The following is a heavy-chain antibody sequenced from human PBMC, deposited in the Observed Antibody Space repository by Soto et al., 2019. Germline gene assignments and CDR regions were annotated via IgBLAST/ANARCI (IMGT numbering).Heavy chain of an antibody. Sequence: QVQLVQSGAEVKKPGASVKVSCKVSGYTLTELSMHWERQAPGKGLEWMGGFDPEDGETIYAQKFQGRVTMTEDTSTDTAYMELSSLRSEDTAVYYCATGLRYFDWLLPNWFDPWGQGTLVPVSS. J-gene: IGHJ5*02. CDR2: FDPEDGET. V-gene: IGHV1-24*01. CDR1: GYTLTELS. D-gene: IGHD3-9*01. CDR3: ATGLRYFDWLLPNWFDP.